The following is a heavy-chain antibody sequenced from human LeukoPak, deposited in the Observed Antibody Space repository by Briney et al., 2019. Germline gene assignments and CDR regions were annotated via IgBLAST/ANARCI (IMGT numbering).Heavy chain of an antibody. CDR1: GGSISSYY. D-gene: IGHD3-3*01. Sequence: SETLSLTCTVSGGSISSYYWSWIRQPAGKGLEWIGRIYTSGSTNYNPSLKSRVTMSVDTSKNQFSLKLSSVTAADTAVYYCARVISDFWSGSFNWFDPWGQGTLVTVSS. J-gene: IGHJ5*02. V-gene: IGHV4-4*07. CDR2: IYTSGST. CDR3: ARVISDFWSGSFNWFDP.